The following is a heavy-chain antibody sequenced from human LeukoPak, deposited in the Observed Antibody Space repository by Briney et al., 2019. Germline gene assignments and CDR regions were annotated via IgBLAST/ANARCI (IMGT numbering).Heavy chain of an antibody. CDR2: IKQDGSEK. CDR1: GFTFSSYW. D-gene: IGHD3-3*01. J-gene: IGHJ4*02. V-gene: IGHV3-7*01. CDR3: ARAYYDFWSGFDY. Sequence: QSGGSLRLSCAASGFTFSSYWMSWVRQAPGKGLEWVANIKQDGSEKYYVDSVKGRFTISRDNAKNSLYLQMNSLRAEDTAVYYCARAYYDFWSGFDYWGQGTLVTVSS.